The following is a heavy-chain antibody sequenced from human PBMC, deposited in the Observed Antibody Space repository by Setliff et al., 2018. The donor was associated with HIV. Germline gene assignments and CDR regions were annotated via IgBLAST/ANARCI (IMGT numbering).Heavy chain of an antibody. V-gene: IGHV4-28*01. Sequence: SETLSLTCVVSGYSISSSNWWGWIRQPPGKGLEWIGYINHNELTYYNPSLKGRIIMSVDTSKKQLSLKLSSVTAVDTAVYFCARISNGFEPNAFDTWGLGTMVTVSS. CDR3: ARISNGFEPNAFDT. CDR1: GYSISSSNW. J-gene: IGHJ3*02. CDR2: INHNELT. D-gene: IGHD3-22*01.